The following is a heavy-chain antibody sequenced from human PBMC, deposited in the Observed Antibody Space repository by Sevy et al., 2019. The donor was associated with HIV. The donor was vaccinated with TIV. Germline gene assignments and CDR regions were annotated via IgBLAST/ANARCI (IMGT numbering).Heavy chain of an antibody. Sequence: GESLKISCAASGFTFSSYSMNWVRQAPGKGLEWVSYISSSSSTIYYADSVKGRFTISRDNAKNSLYLQMNSLRDEDTAVYYCARDKGCSGGSCYFAFDIWGQGTMVTVSS. J-gene: IGHJ3*02. CDR3: ARDKGCSGGSCYFAFDI. CDR2: ISSSSSTI. V-gene: IGHV3-48*02. CDR1: GFTFSSYS. D-gene: IGHD2-15*01.